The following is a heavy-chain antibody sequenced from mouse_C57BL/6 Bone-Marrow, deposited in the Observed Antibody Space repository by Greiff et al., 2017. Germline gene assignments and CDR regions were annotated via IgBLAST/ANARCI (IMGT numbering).Heavy chain of an antibody. J-gene: IGHJ1*03. D-gene: IGHD2-12*01. CDR3: ERTYSDCRWYFDV. Sequence: QVQLKQPGAELVRPGSSVKLSCKASGYTFTSYWMHWVKQRPIQGLEWIGSIDPSDSETHYNQKFKDKATLTVDKSSSTAYMQLSSLTSEDSAVFSCERTYSDCRWYFDVGGKGTTVTVSS. CDR1: GYTFTSYW. CDR2: IDPSDSET. V-gene: IGHV1-52*01.